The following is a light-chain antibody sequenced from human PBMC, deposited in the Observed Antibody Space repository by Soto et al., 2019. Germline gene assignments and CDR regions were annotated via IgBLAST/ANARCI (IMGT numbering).Light chain of an antibody. CDR2: EVS. Sequence: QSALTQPASVSGSPGQSITISCTGTSSDVGGYNYVSWYQQHPGKAPKLMIYEVSNRPSGVSNRFSGSKSGNTASLTIFGLQAEDEADYYCSSYTSNSTLYVFGTGTKVTVL. CDR3: SSYTSNSTLYV. J-gene: IGLJ1*01. CDR1: SSDVGGYNY. V-gene: IGLV2-14*01.